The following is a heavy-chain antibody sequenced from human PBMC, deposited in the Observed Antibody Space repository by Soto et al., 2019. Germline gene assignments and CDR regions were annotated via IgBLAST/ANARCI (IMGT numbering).Heavy chain of an antibody. CDR3: ARHSGGSEYQLRFQYYYYYMGL. CDR2: ICYSGST. D-gene: IGHD2-2*01. V-gene: IGHV4-39*01. J-gene: IGHJ6*03. CDR1: GCSISSISYY. Sequence: SETLSLTCTVSGCSISSISYYWGWIRQPPGKRGEWIGSICYSGSTYYNQSLKRRVTISVDTSENQFSLKLSSVAAADTAGYYCARHSGGSEYQLRFQYYYYYMGLWGKGTTVTVS.